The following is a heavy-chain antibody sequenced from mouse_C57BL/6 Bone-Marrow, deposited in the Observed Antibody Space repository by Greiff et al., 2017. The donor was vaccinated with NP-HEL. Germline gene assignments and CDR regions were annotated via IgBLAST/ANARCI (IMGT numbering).Heavy chain of an antibody. V-gene: IGHV1-76*01. CDR2: IYPGSGNT. CDR1: GYTFTDYY. J-gene: IGHJ1*03. CDR3: ARSRVRYFDV. Sequence: QVQLQQSGAELVRPGASVKLSCKASGYTFTDYYINWVKQRPGQGLEWIARIYPGSGNTYYNEKFKGKATLTAEKSSSTAYMQLSSLTSEDSAVYFCARSRVRYFDVWGTGTPVTVSS.